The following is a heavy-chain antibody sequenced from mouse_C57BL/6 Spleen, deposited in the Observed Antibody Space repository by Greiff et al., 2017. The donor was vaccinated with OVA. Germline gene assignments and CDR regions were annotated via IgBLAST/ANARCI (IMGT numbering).Heavy chain of an antibody. CDR3: ASESYSSFAY. Sequence: EVQLVESGPELVKPGASVKISCKASGYTFTDYYMNWVKQSHGKSLEWIGDINPNNGGTSYNQKFKGKATLTVDKSSSTAYMELRSLTSEDSAVYYCASESYSSFAYWGQGTLVTVSA. CDR2: INPNNGGT. CDR1: GYTFTDYY. V-gene: IGHV1-26*01. J-gene: IGHJ3*01. D-gene: IGHD1-1*01.